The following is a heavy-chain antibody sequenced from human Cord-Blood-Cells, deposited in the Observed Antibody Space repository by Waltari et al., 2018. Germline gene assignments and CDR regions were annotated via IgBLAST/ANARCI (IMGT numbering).Heavy chain of an antibody. D-gene: IGHD1-26*01. J-gene: IGHJ6*02. CDR1: GYTFTGYY. Sequence: QVQLVQSGAEVKKPGASVKVSCKASGYTFTGYYMHWVRQAPGQGLEWMGWINPNSGGTNYAQKFQGRVTMTRDTSISTAYMELSRLRSDDTAVYYCARHPYSGSYYYYYGMDVWGQGTTVTVSS. V-gene: IGHV1-2*02. CDR3: ARHPYSGSYYYYYGMDV. CDR2: INPNSGGT.